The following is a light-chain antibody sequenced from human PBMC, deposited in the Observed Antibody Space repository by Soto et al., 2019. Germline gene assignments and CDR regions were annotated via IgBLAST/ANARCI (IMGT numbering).Light chain of an antibody. V-gene: IGKV3-20*01. J-gene: IGKJ2*01. CDR3: QQYGNSPRT. CDR1: QSVTNDY. CDR2: GAS. Sequence: EIVLTQSPGSQSLSPGERAALSCRASQSVTNDYLAWYQQKFGQAPRLLIYGASRRATGIPDRFSGIGSGTDFTLTISRLEPEDFAVYFCQQYGNSPRTFGQGTKVDIK.